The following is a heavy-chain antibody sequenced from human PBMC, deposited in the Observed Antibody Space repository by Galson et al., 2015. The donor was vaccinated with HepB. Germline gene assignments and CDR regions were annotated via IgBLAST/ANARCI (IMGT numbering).Heavy chain of an antibody. CDR3: ARDGVRDYDSSGYYHYWYFDL. CDR2: ISDTGRTT. CDR1: EFSFSYYE. Sequence: SLRLSCAASEFSFSYYEMNWVRQAPGKGLEWVSYISDTGRTTNYADPVKGRFTTSRDNVKKLLYLQMNSLGAEDTAVYYCARDGVRDYDSSGYYHYWYFDLWGRGTLVTVSS. J-gene: IGHJ2*01. V-gene: IGHV3-48*03. D-gene: IGHD3-22*01.